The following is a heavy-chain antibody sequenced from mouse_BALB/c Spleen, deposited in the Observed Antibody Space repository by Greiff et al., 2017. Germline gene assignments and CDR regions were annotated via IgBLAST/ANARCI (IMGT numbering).Heavy chain of an antibody. CDR1: GFTFSSYT. V-gene: IGHV5-6-4*01. CDR2: ISSGGSYT. Sequence: EVKLMESGGGLVKPGGSLKLSCAASGFTFSSYTMSWVRQTPEKRLEWVATISSGGSYTYYPDSVKGRFTISRDNAKNTLYLQMSSLKSEDTAMYYCTRDSDYEGFAYWGQGTLVTVSA. D-gene: IGHD2-4*01. CDR3: TRDSDYEGFAY. J-gene: IGHJ3*01.